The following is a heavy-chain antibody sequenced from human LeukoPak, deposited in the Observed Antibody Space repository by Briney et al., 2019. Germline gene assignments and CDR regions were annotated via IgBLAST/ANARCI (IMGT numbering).Heavy chain of an antibody. CDR3: ARQAGIVGATTDSDAFDI. J-gene: IGHJ3*02. Sequence: ASVKVSCKASGYTFTSYYMHWVRQAPGQGLEWMGIINPSGGSTSYAQKFQGRVTMTRDTSTSTVYMELSSLRSEDTAVYYCARQAGIVGATTDSDAFDIWGQGTMVTVSS. D-gene: IGHD1-26*01. V-gene: IGHV1-46*01. CDR2: INPSGGST. CDR1: GYTFTSYY.